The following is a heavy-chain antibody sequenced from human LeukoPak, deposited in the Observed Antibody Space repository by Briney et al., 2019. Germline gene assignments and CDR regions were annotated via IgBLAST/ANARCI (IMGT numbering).Heavy chain of an antibody. J-gene: IGHJ4*02. D-gene: IGHD5-18*01. Sequence: PGGSLRLSCAASGFTFSSYAMSWVRQAPGKGLEWVANIKEDGSEKYYVDSVKGRFTISRDNTKNSLSLQMNSLRAEDTAVYYCARDGPTAYFDYWGQGTLVTVSS. CDR2: IKEDGSEK. V-gene: IGHV3-7*01. CDR1: GFTFSSYA. CDR3: ARDGPTAYFDY.